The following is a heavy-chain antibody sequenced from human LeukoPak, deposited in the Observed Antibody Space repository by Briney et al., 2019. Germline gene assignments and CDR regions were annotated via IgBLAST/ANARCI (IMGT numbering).Heavy chain of an antibody. CDR3: TTAGPYGYFDY. Sequence: PGGSLRLSCAASGFTFSNAWMSWVRQAPGRGLEWVGRIKSKTDGGTTDYAAPVKGRSTISRDDSKNTLYLQMNSLKTEDTAVYYCTTAGPYGYFDYWGQGTLVTVSS. D-gene: IGHD3-16*01. CDR1: GFTFSNAW. CDR2: IKSKTDGGTT. J-gene: IGHJ4*02. V-gene: IGHV3-15*01.